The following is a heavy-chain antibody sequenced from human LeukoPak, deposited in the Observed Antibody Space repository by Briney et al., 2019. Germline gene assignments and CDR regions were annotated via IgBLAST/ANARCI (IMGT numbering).Heavy chain of an antibody. CDR1: GFIFNIYA. V-gene: IGHV3-23*01. CDR2: TTGIGDRT. J-gene: IGHJ3*02. D-gene: IGHD1-26*01. Sequence: GGSLRLSCAASGFIFNIYAMSWVRQTPGKGLEWVSATTGIGDRTFYSDSVKGRFTISRDNSKNTLRLQMNNLRAEDTAVYYCAIPQGGRDPFDIWGQGTVVTVSS. CDR3: AIPQGGRDPFDI.